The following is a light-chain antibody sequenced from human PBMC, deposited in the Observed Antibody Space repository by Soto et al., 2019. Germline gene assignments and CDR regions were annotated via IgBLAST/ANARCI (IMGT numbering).Light chain of an antibody. CDR1: SSIIGSYNF. Sequence: QSAPTQPASVSGSPGQSITISCTGTSSIIGSYNFVSWYQQHPGKAPKLVIYEGTKRPSGVSYRFSGSRSGNTASLTISGLQADDEAHYYCFSYAGSATYVFGGGTKLTVL. J-gene: IGLJ3*02. CDR3: FSYAGSATYV. V-gene: IGLV2-23*01. CDR2: EGT.